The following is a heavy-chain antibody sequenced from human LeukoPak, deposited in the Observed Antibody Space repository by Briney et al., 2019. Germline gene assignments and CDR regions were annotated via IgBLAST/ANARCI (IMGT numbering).Heavy chain of an antibody. CDR2: ISPSGDRT. CDR3: AIMHGYYDGSGYWVQ. J-gene: IGHJ4*02. D-gene: IGHD3-22*01. V-gene: IGHV3-23*01. CDR1: GFTFGSYG. Sequence: PGGSLRLSCAASGFTFGSYGMSWVRQAPGKGLERVSFISPSGDRTSNADSVEGRFTISRDNPRDTLYLQMNSLRDEDTAGYYCAIMHGYYDGSGYWVQWGQGTLVTVSS.